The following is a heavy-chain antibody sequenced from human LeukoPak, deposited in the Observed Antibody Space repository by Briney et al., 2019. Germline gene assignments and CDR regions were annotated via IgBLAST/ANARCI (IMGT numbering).Heavy chain of an antibody. D-gene: IGHD6-13*01. V-gene: IGHV3-21*01. CDR1: GFTFSSYS. Sequence: GGSLRLSRAASGFTFSSYSMNWVRQAPGKGLEWVSSISSSSSYIYYADSVKGRFTISRDNAKNSLYLQMNSLRAEDTAVYYCARGVIAAAAYYYGMDVWGKGTTVTVSS. CDR2: ISSSSSYI. J-gene: IGHJ6*04. CDR3: ARGVIAAAAYYYGMDV.